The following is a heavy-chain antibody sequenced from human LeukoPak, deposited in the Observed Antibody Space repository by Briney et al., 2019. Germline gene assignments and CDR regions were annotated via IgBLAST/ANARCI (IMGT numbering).Heavy chain of an antibody. J-gene: IGHJ4*02. Sequence: SETLSLTCTVSGGSISTYYWSWIRQPPGKGLEWIGYIYYSGSTNYNPSLKSRVTISVDKPKNQLSLNLSSVTAADTAVYYCAREAAGRYYFDYWGQGTPVAVSS. V-gene: IGHV4-59*01. CDR3: AREAAGRYYFDY. CDR1: GGSISTYY. CDR2: IYYSGST. D-gene: IGHD2-15*01.